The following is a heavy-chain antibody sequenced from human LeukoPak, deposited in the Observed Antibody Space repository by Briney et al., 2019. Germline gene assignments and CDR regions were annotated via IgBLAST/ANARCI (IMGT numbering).Heavy chain of an antibody. CDR2: IYHSGST. D-gene: IGHD2-2*02. CDR3: ARTDIVVVPAAILGSWFDP. CDR1: GYSISSGYY. V-gene: IGHV4-38-2*01. Sequence: PSETLSLTCAVSGYSISSGYYWGWIRQPPGKGLEWIGSIYHSGSTYYNPSLKSRVTISVDTSKNQFSLKLNSVTAADTAVYYCARTDIVVVPAAILGSWFDPWGQGTLVTVSS. J-gene: IGHJ5*02.